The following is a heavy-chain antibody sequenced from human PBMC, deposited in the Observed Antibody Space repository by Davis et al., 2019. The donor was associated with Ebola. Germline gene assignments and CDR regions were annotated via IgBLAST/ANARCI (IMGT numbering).Heavy chain of an antibody. CDR3: AKDVSEGSSSFYYYYGMDV. CDR1: GFTFSSYG. V-gene: IGHV3-30*02. CDR2: IRYDGSNK. D-gene: IGHD6-13*01. J-gene: IGHJ6*02. Sequence: GSLRLSCAASGFTFSSYGMHWVRQAPGKGLEWVAFIRYDGSNKYYADSVKGRFTISRDNSKNTLYLQMNSLRAEDTAVYYCAKDVSEGSSSFYYYYGMDVWGQGTTVTVSS.